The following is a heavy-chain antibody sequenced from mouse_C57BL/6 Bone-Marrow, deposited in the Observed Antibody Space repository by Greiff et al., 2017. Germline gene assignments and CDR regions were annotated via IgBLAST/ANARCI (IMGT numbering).Heavy chain of an antibody. CDR2: ISSGGSYT. V-gene: IGHV5-6*01. J-gene: IGHJ2*01. D-gene: IGHD1-1*01. Sequence: EVKLMESGGDLVKPGGSLKLSCAASGFTFSSYGMSWVRQTPDKRLEWVATISSGGSYTYYPDSVKGRFTISRDNAKNTLYLQMSSLKSEDTAMYYCARHPTVVPVDYWGQGTTLTVSS. CDR3: ARHPTVVPVDY. CDR1: GFTFSSYG.